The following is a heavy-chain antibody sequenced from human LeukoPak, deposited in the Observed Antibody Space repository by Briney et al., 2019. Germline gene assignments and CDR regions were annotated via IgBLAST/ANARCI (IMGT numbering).Heavy chain of an antibody. V-gene: IGHV3-74*01. CDR3: ARDQEQQQLAPHFDY. CDR1: GFTFSSYW. CDR2: INSDGSST. D-gene: IGHD6-13*01. J-gene: IGHJ4*02. Sequence: PGGSLRLSCAASGFTFSSYWMHWVRQAPGKGLVWVSRINSDGSSTSYADSVKGRFTISRDNAKNTLYLQMNSLRAEDTAVYYCARDQEQQQLAPHFDYWSQGTLVTVSS.